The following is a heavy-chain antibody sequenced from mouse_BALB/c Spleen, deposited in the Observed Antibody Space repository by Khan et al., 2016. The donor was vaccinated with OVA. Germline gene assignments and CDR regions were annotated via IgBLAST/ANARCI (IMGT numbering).Heavy chain of an antibody. V-gene: IGHV3-6*02. CDR1: GYSITSGYF. Sequence: EVKLLESGPGLVKPSQSLSLTCSVTGYSITSGYFWNWIRQFPGNKLEWMGYIRYDGDSNYNPSLTNRISIARDTSKNRFFLKLNSLSPEETATYYCARGGSSGPAWFTYWGQGTLVTVSA. D-gene: IGHD3-1*01. CDR3: ARGGSSGPAWFTY. CDR2: IRYDGDS. J-gene: IGHJ3*01.